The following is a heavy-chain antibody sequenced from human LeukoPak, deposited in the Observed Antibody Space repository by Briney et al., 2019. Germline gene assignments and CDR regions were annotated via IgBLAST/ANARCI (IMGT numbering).Heavy chain of an antibody. Sequence: SETLSLTCTVSGGSISTDYWSWIRHSPGKGLEWIGYIYSSGSTNYNPSLKSRVTMSVDTSKNQFFPKLNSVTAADTAVYYCAKDGPHGIAAVWGQGTTVTVSS. J-gene: IGHJ6*02. D-gene: IGHD6-13*01. V-gene: IGHV4-4*09. CDR3: AKDGPHGIAAV. CDR1: GGSISTDY. CDR2: IYSSGST.